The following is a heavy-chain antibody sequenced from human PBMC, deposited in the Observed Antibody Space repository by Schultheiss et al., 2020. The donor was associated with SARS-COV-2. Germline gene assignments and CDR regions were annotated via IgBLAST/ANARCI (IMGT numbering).Heavy chain of an antibody. CDR2: IYPGDSDT. J-gene: IGHJ4*02. CDR3: ARHGSGTYSFSSDS. CDR1: GYSFSSYW. V-gene: IGHV5-51*01. D-gene: IGHD3-10*01. Sequence: GGSLRLSCKGSGYSFSSYWLGWVRQMPGKGLEWMGIIYPGDSDTRYSPSFQGQVTISADKSISTAYLQWSSLKASDTAMYYCARHGSGTYSFSSDSWGQGTLVTVSS.